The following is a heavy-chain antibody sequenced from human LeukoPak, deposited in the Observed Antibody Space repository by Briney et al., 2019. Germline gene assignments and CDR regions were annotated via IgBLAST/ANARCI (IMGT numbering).Heavy chain of an antibody. D-gene: IGHD2-2*02. CDR2: SSYYI. CDR3: AKTYCSSTSCYRGYFQH. V-gene: IGHV3-21*01. J-gene: IGHJ1*01. Sequence: SSYYIYYADSVKGRFTISRDNAKNSLYLQMNSLRAEDTAVYYCAKTYCSSTSCYRGYFQHWGQGTLVTVSS.